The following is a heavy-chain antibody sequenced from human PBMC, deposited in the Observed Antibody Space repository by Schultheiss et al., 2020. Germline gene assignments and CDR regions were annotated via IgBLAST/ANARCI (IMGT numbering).Heavy chain of an antibody. D-gene: IGHD6-13*01. CDR1: GGSVSSGSYY. Sequence: SETLSLTCTVSGGSVSSGSYYWSWIRQPPGKGLEWIGEINHSGSTNYNPSLKSRVTISVDTSKNQFSLKLSSVTAADTAVYYCARDPGQQQLVLWGQGTLGT. CDR3: ARDPGQQQLVL. CDR2: INHSGST. J-gene: IGHJ4*02. V-gene: IGHV4-31*03.